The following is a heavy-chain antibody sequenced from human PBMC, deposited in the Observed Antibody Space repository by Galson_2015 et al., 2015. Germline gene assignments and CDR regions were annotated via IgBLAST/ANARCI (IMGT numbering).Heavy chain of an antibody. Sequence: SLRLSCAASGFTFRDYSMNWVRQAPGKGLEWISYISNGGGTIYYADSVKGRFTISRDNAKNSLYLQMNSLRDEDTAVYYCARDGPGVLRFLDVWGKGTTVTVSS. CDR3: ARDGPGVLRFLDV. CDR2: ISNGGGTI. CDR1: GFTFRDYS. J-gene: IGHJ6*04. D-gene: IGHD3-3*01. V-gene: IGHV3-48*02.